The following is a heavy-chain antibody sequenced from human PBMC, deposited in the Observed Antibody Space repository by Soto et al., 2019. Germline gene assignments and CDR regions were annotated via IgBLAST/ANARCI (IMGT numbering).Heavy chain of an antibody. V-gene: IGHV3-73*01. CDR1: GFTFSGSA. CDR3: TISFRSGSPIDY. D-gene: IGHD1-26*01. Sequence: GGSLRLSFAASGFTFSGSAMHWVRQASGKGLEWVGRIRSKANSYATAYAASVKGRFTISRDDSKNTAYLQMNSLKTEDTAVYYCTISFRSGSPIDYWGQGTLVTVSS. CDR2: IRSKANSYAT. J-gene: IGHJ4*02.